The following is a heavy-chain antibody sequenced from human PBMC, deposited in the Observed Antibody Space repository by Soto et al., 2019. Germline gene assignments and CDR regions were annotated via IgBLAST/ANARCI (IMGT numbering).Heavy chain of an antibody. D-gene: IGHD6-19*01. V-gene: IGHV4-4*02. Sequence: QVQLQESGPGLVKPSGTLSLTCAVSGGSISSSNWWSWVRQPPGKGLEWIGEIYHSGSTNYNPSLKSRVTTSLGKSKHQFALKLSSVAAADTVVYYCAGIAVAGPGDYWGQGTLVTVSS. J-gene: IGHJ4*02. CDR2: IYHSGST. CDR3: AGIAVAGPGDY. CDR1: GGSISSSNW.